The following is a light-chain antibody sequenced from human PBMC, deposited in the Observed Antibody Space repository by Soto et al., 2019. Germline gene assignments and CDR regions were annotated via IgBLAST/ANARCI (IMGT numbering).Light chain of an antibody. CDR1: SSDVGSYNL. CDR3: CSYAGSSTFWV. V-gene: IGLV2-23*01. Sequence: QSVLTQPASVSGSPGQSITISCTGTSSDVGSYNLVSWYQQHPGKAPKLMIYEGSKRPSGVSNRFSGSKSGNTASLTISGLQAEDEADYYCCSYAGSSTFWVFGGGIKVTVL. J-gene: IGLJ3*02. CDR2: EGS.